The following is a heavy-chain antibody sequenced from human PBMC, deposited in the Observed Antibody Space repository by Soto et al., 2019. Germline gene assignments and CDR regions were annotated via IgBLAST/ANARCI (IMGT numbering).Heavy chain of an antibody. D-gene: IGHD5-12*01. J-gene: IGHJ5*02. CDR3: ARTAGGYSGYDYWFDP. V-gene: IGHV4-59*01. Sequence: QVQLQESGPGLVKPSETLSLTCTVSGGSISSYYWSWIRQPPGKGLEWIGYIYYSGSTNYNPSLKSRVPISVDTSKNQFSLKLSSVTAADTAVYYCARTAGGYSGYDYWFDPWGQGTLVTVSS. CDR2: IYYSGST. CDR1: GGSISSYY.